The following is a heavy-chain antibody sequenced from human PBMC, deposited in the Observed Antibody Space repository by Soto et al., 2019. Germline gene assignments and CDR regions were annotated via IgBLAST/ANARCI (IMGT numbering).Heavy chain of an antibody. CDR2: IYYSGST. J-gene: IGHJ5*02. V-gene: IGHV4-39*01. CDR3: ARHRNIVAVPSALNGFDP. D-gene: IGHD2-2*01. Sequence: SETLSLTCTVAAGSISSSSYYWGWIRQPPGKGLEWIGSIYYSGSTYYNPSLKSRVTISVDTSKNQFSLKLSSVTAADTAVYYCARHRNIVAVPSALNGFDPWGQGTPVTVSS. CDR1: AGSISSSSYY.